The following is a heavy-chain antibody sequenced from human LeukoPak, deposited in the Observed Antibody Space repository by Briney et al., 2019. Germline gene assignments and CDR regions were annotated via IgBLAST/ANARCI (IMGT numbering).Heavy chain of an antibody. J-gene: IGHJ4*02. D-gene: IGHD6-19*01. V-gene: IGHV3-23*01. Sequence: PGGSLRLSCAVSGFTFTTHAMNWVRQAPGKGLEWVSVISSRGGSTYYADSVKGRFTISRDNSKSTLYLQMNSLRVEDTAVYYCARDWGSGWYFDYWGQGTQVTVSS. CDR1: GFTFTTHA. CDR2: ISSRGGST. CDR3: ARDWGSGWYFDY.